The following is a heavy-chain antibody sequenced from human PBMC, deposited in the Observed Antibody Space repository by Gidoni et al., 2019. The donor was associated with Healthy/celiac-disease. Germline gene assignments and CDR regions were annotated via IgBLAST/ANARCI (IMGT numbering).Heavy chain of an antibody. CDR2: INPNSGGT. CDR1: GYTFTGYY. J-gene: IGHJ3*02. Sequence: QVQLVQSGAEVKKPGASVKVSCQASGYTFTGYYMHWVRQAPGQGLEWMGWINPNSGGTNYAQKFQGRVTMTRDTSISTAYMELSRLRSDDTAVYYCARHYCSSTSCYDAFDIWGQGTMVTVSS. V-gene: IGHV1-2*02. CDR3: ARHYCSSTSCYDAFDI. D-gene: IGHD2-2*01.